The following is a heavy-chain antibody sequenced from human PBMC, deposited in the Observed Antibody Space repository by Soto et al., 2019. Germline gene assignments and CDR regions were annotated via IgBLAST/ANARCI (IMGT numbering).Heavy chain of an antibody. D-gene: IGHD3-16*02. J-gene: IGHJ6*02. Sequence: SETLSLTCAVYGGSFSGYYWSWIRQPPRKKLEWIGEINHSGSTNYNPSLKSRVTISVDTSKNQFSLKLSSVTAADTAVYYCARGKVIGANYYYYYGMDVRGQGTTVTVSS. CDR3: ARGKVIGANYYYYYGMDV. CDR1: GGSFSGYY. V-gene: IGHV4-34*01. CDR2: INHSGST.